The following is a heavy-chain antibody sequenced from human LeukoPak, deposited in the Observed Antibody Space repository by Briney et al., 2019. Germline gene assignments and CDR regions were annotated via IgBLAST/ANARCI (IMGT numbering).Heavy chain of an antibody. CDR3: ARADCSTPPCYAY. CDR1: GFTFSSYA. V-gene: IGHV3-30-3*01. Sequence: GGSLRLSCAASGFTFSSYAMHWVRQAPGKGLEWVAVISYDGSNKYYADSVTGRFTISRDNSKNTLYLQMNSLRAEDTAVYYCARADCSTPPCYAYRGQGTLVTVSS. J-gene: IGHJ4*02. D-gene: IGHD2-2*01. CDR2: ISYDGSNK.